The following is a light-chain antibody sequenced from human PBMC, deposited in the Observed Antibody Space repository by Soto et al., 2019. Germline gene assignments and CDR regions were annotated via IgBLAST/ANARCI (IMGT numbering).Light chain of an antibody. CDR1: SSDVGYYNR. V-gene: IGLV2-18*01. CDR3: SLYTSSTFYV. CDR2: EVS. J-gene: IGLJ1*01. Sequence: QSALTQPPSVSGSPGQSVTISCTGTSSDVGYYNRVSWYQQPPGTAPKLLIYEVSNRPSGVPDRFSGSKSGNTASLTISGLQAEDEADYYCSLYTSSTFYVFGTGTRSQS.